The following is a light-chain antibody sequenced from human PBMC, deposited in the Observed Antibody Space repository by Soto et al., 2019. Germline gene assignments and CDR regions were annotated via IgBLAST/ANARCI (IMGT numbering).Light chain of an antibody. CDR2: NAF. CDR3: SSYRGSNTVV. CDR1: SSDVGGYNY. J-gene: IGLJ2*01. Sequence: SALTQPASVSGSPGQSITISCTGTSSDVGGYNYVSWYQHHPGRAPKLMIYNAFDRPSGVSNRFSGSKSGNTASLTISGLQAEDEADYYCSSYRGSNTVVFGGGIKLTVL. V-gene: IGLV2-14*03.